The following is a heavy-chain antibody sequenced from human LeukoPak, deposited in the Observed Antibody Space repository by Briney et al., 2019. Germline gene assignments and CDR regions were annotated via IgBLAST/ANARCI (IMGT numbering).Heavy chain of an antibody. Sequence: GGSLRLSCAASGFTFSSYAMSWVRQAPGKGLEWVSAISGSGGSTYYADSVKGRFTISRDNSKNTLYLQMNSLRAEDTAVYYCAKAGEGWELQGIDYWGQGTLVTVSS. J-gene: IGHJ4*02. CDR1: GFTFSSYA. V-gene: IGHV3-23*01. CDR2: ISGSGGST. CDR3: AKAGEGWELQGIDY. D-gene: IGHD1-26*01.